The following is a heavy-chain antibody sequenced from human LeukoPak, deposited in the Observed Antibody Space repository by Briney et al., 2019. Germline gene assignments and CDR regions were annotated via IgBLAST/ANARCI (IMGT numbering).Heavy chain of an antibody. Sequence: GASVKVSCKASRYTFTSYYMHWVRQAPGQGLEWMGIINPSGGSTSYAQKFQGRVTMTRDTSTSTVYMELSSLRSEDTAVYYCARVGRELGAFDYWGQGTLVTVSS. J-gene: IGHJ4*02. V-gene: IGHV1-46*01. CDR1: RYTFTSYY. CDR2: INPSGGST. D-gene: IGHD1-26*01. CDR3: ARVGRELGAFDY.